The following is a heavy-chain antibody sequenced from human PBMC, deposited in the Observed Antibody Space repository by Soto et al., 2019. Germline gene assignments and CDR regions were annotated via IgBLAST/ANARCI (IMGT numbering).Heavy chain of an antibody. CDR3: AKDPGIVDTAMVNRRDYFDY. CDR1: GFTFSSYA. J-gene: IGHJ4*02. CDR2: ISGSGGST. V-gene: IGHV3-23*01. D-gene: IGHD5-18*01. Sequence: GGSLRLSCAASGFTFSSYAMSWVRQAPGKGLEWVAAISGSGGSTYYADSVKGRFTISRDNSKNTLYLQMNSLRAEDTAVYYCAKDPGIVDTAMVNRRDYFDYWGQGTLVTVSS.